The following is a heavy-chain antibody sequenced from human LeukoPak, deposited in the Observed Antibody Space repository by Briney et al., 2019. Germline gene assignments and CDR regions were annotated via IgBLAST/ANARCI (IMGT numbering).Heavy chain of an antibody. CDR2: ISGGGGGT. CDR1: GFTFSSDA. CDR3: AKSDRLTVTAQFDY. J-gene: IGHJ4*02. V-gene: IGHV3-23*01. Sequence: TGGSLRLSCAASGFTFSSDAMSWVRQAPGKGLEWVSAISGGGGGTYYADSVKGRFTISRDNSKNSLYLQMNSLRAEDTAVYYCAKSDRLTVTAQFDYWGQGTLVTVSS. D-gene: IGHD4-17*01.